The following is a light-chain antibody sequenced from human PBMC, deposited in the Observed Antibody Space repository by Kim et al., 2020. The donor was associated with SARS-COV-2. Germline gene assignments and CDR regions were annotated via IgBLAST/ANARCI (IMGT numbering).Light chain of an antibody. CDR1: KLGEKY. J-gene: IGLJ2*01. CDR3: QAWDSSTHVV. Sequence: VSTGQTASITCSGDKLGEKYACWYQQKPGQSPVLVISQDNKRPSGIPERFSGSNSGNTATLTISGTQPMDEADYYCQAWDSSTHVVFGGGTQLTVL. CDR2: QDN. V-gene: IGLV3-1*01.